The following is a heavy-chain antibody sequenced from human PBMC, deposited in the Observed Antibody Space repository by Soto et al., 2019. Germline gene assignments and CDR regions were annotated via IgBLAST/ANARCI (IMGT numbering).Heavy chain of an antibody. CDR1: GYTFTSYG. V-gene: IGHV1-18*01. CDR3: AREAGAINWIRTRAFDY. J-gene: IGHJ4*02. D-gene: IGHD1-20*01. Sequence: ASVKVSCKASGYTFTSYGISWVRQAPGQGLEWMGWISAYNGNTNYAQKLQGRVTMTTDTSTSTAYMELRSLRSDDTAVYYCAREAGAINWIRTRAFDYWGQCTLVTVSS. CDR2: ISAYNGNT.